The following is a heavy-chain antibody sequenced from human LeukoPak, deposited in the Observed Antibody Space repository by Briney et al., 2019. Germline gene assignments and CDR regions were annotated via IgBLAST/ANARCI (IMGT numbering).Heavy chain of an antibody. D-gene: IGHD6-6*01. CDR1: GFTFDDYA. J-gene: IGHJ6*03. CDR2: ISWNSGSI. Sequence: PGRSLRLSCAASGFTFDDYAMPWVRHAPGKGLEWVSGISWNSGSIGYADSVKGRFTISRDNAKNSLYLQMNSLRAEDMALYYCAKEAARRGYYYYYMDVWGKGTTVTVSS. V-gene: IGHV3-9*03. CDR3: AKEAARRGYYYYYMDV.